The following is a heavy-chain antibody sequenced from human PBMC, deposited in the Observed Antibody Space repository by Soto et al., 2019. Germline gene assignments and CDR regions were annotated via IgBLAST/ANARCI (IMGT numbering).Heavy chain of an antibody. Sequence: GGSLRLSCVASGFTFSSYAMSWVRQAPGKGLEWVSTISGSGGSTYYADSVKGRFTISRDNSKSTLHLQMDSLRAKDTAVYYCAKESGSYSGYFDYWGQGTLVTVSS. CDR2: ISGSGGST. CDR3: AKESGSYSGYFDY. V-gene: IGHV3-23*01. CDR1: GFTFSSYA. D-gene: IGHD1-26*01. J-gene: IGHJ4*02.